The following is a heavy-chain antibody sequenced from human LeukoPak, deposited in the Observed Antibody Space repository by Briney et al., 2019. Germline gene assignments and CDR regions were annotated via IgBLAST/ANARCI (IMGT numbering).Heavy chain of an antibody. D-gene: IGHD3-22*01. CDR3: ARGGTWYYYDSSGYYNNWFDP. V-gene: IGHV1-46*01. CDR2: INPSGGST. J-gene: IGHJ5*02. Sequence: ASVKVSCKASGYTFTSYYMHWVRQAPGQGLEWMGIINPSGGSTSYAQKFQGRVTMTRDMSTSTVYMELSSLRSDDTAVYYCARGGTWYYYDSSGYYNNWFDPWGQGTLVTVSS. CDR1: GYTFTSYY.